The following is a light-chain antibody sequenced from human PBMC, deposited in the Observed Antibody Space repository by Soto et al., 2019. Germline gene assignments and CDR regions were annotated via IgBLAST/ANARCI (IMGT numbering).Light chain of an antibody. V-gene: IGKV3-20*01. CDR3: QQYGSSPFT. Sequence: VLTQSPGTLSLSPGERATLSCRASQSVSSNYLAWYQQKPGQAPRLLIYGASSGATGIPDRFSGSGSGTDFTLTISRLEPEDFAVYYCQQYGSSPFTFGPGTTVDMK. J-gene: IGKJ3*01. CDR1: QSVSSNY. CDR2: GAS.